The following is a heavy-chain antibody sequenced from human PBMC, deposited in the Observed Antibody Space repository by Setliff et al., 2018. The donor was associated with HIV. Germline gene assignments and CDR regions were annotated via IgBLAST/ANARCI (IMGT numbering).Heavy chain of an antibody. CDR2: IYPGDSDT. D-gene: IGHD3-10*01. Sequence: RGESLKISCKGSGYSFTSYWIVWARQMPGKGLEWMGIIYPGDSDTRYSPSFQGQVTISADRSISTAYLQWSSLKASDTAMYYCARRGLFHDAFDIWGQGTMVTVSS. J-gene: IGHJ3*02. CDR1: GYSFTSYW. CDR3: ARRGLFHDAFDI. V-gene: IGHV5-51*01.